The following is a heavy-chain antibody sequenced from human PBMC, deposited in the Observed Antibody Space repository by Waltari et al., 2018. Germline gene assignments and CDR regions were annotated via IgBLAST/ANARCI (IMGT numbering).Heavy chain of an antibody. CDR2: IIPIFGTA. Sequence: QVQLVQSGAEVKKPGSSVKVSCKASGGTFSSYAISWVRQAPGQGLSWMGRIIPIFGTANYAQKFQGRVTITADESTRTAYMELSSLRSEDTAVYYCARHKGYYDSSGYYNTHWFDPWGQGTLVTVSS. D-gene: IGHD3-22*01. V-gene: IGHV1-69*15. CDR1: GGTFSSYA. J-gene: IGHJ5*02. CDR3: ARHKGYYDSSGYYNTHWFDP.